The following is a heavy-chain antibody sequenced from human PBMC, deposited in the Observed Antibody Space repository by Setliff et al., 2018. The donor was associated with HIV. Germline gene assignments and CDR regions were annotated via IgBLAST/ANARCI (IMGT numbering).Heavy chain of an antibody. Sequence: ASETLSLTCSVSGGSISSSSYYWGWIRQPPGKGLEWIGSIYTSGSTNYNPSLKSRVTISVDTSKNQFSLKLSSVTAADTAVYYCARVDSSGWYRPHYFDYWGQGTLVTVS. D-gene: IGHD6-19*01. J-gene: IGHJ4*02. CDR1: GGSISSSSYY. CDR2: IYTSGST. V-gene: IGHV4-39*07. CDR3: ARVDSSGWYRPHYFDY.